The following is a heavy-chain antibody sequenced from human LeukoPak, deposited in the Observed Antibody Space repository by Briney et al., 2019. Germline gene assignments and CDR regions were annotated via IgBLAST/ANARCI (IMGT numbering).Heavy chain of an antibody. D-gene: IGHD5-18*01. Sequence: SVKVSCKASGGTFSSYAISWVRQAPGQGLEWMGGIIPIFGTANYAQKFQGRVTITTDESTSTAYMEPSSLRSEDTAVYYCARARIPGYSYGLYYYYYYMDVWAKGPRSPSP. V-gene: IGHV1-69*05. CDR3: ARARIPGYSYGLYYYYYYMDV. CDR1: GGTFSSYA. J-gene: IGHJ6*03. CDR2: IIPIFGTA.